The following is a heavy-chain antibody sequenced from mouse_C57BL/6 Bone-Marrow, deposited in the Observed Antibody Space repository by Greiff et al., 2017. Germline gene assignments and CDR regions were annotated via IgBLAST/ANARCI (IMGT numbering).Heavy chain of an antibody. CDR2: IYYSGTI. CDR3: ARDGGYYGHFDY. D-gene: IGHD1-1*01. CDR1: GISITTGNYR. Sequence: VQLQQSGPGLVKPSQTVFLTCTVTGISITTGNYRWSWIRQFPGNKLEWIGYIYYSGTITYNPSLTSRTTITRDTPKNQFFLEMNSLTAEDTATYYCARDGGYYGHFDYWGQGTTLTVSS. J-gene: IGHJ2*01. V-gene: IGHV3-5*01.